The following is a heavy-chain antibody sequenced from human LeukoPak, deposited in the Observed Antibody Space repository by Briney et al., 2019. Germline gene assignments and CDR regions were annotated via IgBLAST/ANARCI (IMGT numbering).Heavy chain of an antibody. CDR3: ARDSTVTSLDY. CDR2: ISYDGSNE. V-gene: IGHV3-30*03. D-gene: IGHD4-17*01. CDR1: GFTFSSYG. Sequence: PGGSLRLSCAASGFTFSSYGMHWVRQAPGKGLEWVAVISYDGSNENYADSVKGRFTISRDNTKNTLYVQMNSLRAEDTALYYCARDSTVTSLDYWGLGTLDTVSS. J-gene: IGHJ4*02.